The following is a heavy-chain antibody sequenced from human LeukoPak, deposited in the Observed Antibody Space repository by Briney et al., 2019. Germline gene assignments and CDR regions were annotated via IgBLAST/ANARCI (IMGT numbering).Heavy chain of an antibody. CDR1: GFSFNSDW. J-gene: IGHJ4*02. Sequence: GGSLRLSCAASGFSFNSDWMDWVRQAPGKGLEWVANIKHDESEKNYLDSVKGRFTISRDNAQNSLYLQMNGLRVEDTAVYYCTRRLDDWGQGTLVTVSS. D-gene: IGHD3-16*01. CDR3: TRRLDD. V-gene: IGHV3-7*01. CDR2: IKHDESEK.